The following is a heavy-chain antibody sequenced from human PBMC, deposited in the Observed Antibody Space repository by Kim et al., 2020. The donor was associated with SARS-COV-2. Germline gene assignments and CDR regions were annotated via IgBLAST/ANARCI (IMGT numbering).Heavy chain of an antibody. CDR3: ARVGIVGATPAFDI. D-gene: IGHD1-26*01. CDR2: ISAYNGNT. CDR1: GYTFTSYG. V-gene: IGHV1-18*01. J-gene: IGHJ3*02. Sequence: ASVKVSCKASGYTFTSYGISCVRQAPGQGLEWMGWISAYNGNTNYAQKFQGRVTMTTDTSTSTAYMELRSLRSDDTAVYYCARVGIVGATPAFDIWGQGTMVTVSS.